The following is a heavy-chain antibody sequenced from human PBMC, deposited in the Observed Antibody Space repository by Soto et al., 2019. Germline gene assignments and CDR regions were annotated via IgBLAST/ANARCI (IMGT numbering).Heavy chain of an antibody. CDR3: ARDRSRQQLVRHTWFDP. J-gene: IGHJ5*02. Sequence: ASVKASCKASGYTFTGYYMHWVRQAPGQGLEWMGWINPNSGGTNYAQKFQGRVTMTRDTSISTAYMELSRLRSDDTAVYYCARDRSRQQLVRHTWFDPWGQGTLVTVSS. CDR1: GYTFTGYY. V-gene: IGHV1-2*02. D-gene: IGHD6-13*01. CDR2: INPNSGGT.